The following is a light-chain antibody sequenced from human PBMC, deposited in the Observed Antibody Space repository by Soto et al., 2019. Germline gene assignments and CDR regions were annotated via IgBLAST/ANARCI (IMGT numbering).Light chain of an antibody. CDR2: DAS. CDR3: QQGNT. V-gene: IGKV3-11*01. CDR1: QSVSTY. Sequence: EIVLTQSPATLSLSPGERATLSCRASQSVSTYLAWYQQKPGQAPRLLIYDASNRATGIPARFSGSGSGTDLTLTISSLEPEDFAVYYCQQGNTFGQGTRLEI. J-gene: IGKJ5*01.